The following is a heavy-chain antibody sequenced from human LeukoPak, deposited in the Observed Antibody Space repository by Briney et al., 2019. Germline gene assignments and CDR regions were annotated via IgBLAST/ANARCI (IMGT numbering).Heavy chain of an antibody. CDR2: ISGSGGST. Sequence: GGSLRLSCAASGFTFSSYAMSWVRQAPGKGLEWLSAISGSGGSTYSADSVKVRFTIYRDNSKNTLYLQMNSLRAEDTAVYYCAKIERTGYHYFDYWGQGTLVTVSS. CDR3: AKIERTGYHYFDY. CDR1: GFTFSSYA. J-gene: IGHJ4*02. V-gene: IGHV3-23*01. D-gene: IGHD3/OR15-3a*01.